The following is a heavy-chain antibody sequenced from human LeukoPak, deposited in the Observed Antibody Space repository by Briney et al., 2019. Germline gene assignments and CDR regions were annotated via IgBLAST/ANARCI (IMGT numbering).Heavy chain of an antibody. V-gene: IGHV1-8*03. J-gene: IGHJ4*02. Sequence: ASVKVSRKASGYTFTSYDINWVRQATGQGLEWMGWMNPDSGNTGYAQKFQGRVTITRNTSMSTAYMELSSLRSEDTAVYYCARRGYSGSYLGLYYFDYWGQGTLVTVSS. CDR2: MNPDSGNT. CDR1: GYTFTSYD. CDR3: ARRGYSGSYLGLYYFDY. D-gene: IGHD1-26*01.